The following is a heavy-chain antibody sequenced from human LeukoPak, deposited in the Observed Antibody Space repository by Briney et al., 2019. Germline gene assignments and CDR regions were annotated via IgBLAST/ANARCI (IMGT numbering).Heavy chain of an antibody. Sequence: GGSLRLSCAASGFPFSSYAMTWVRQAPGKGLEWVSSISGDGATTYHADSVKGRFTISRDNAKNTVYLEISILGAEDTAVYYCTTDLYLSSGWSPCFDYWGQGTLVTVSS. CDR2: ISGDGATT. D-gene: IGHD6-19*01. V-gene: IGHV3-23*01. CDR3: TTDLYLSSGWSPCFDY. J-gene: IGHJ4*02. CDR1: GFPFSSYA.